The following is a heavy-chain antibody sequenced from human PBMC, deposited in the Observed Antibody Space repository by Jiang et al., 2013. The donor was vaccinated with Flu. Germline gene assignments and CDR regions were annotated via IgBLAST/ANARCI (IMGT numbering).Heavy chain of an antibody. CDR1: GFTFSAYD. Sequence: ESGGGVVQPGRSLRLSCAGSGFTFSAYDMHWVRQAPGKGLEWVAFLSYGGANEYYSDSVRGRFIISRDSSKNTLFLQMNSLRVEDTAVYYCAKLGGEDFDYWGQGTLVTVSS. CDR2: LSYGGANE. CDR3: AKLGGEDFDY. J-gene: IGHJ4*02. V-gene: IGHV3-30*18. D-gene: IGHD3-16*01.